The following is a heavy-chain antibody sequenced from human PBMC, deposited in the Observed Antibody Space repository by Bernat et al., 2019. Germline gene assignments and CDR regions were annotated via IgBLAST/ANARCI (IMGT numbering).Heavy chain of an antibody. CDR2: IYSDDST. J-gene: IGHJ4*02. CDR1: GFTVSSNY. D-gene: IGHD4-17*01. Sequence: EVQLVESGGGLIQPGGSLRLPCAASGFTVSSNYLTWVRQAPGKGLEWVSLIYSDDSTYYAESVKGRFTISRDNSKNTLYLQMNSLRADDTAVYYCAKAGAVTSYYLDSWGQGTLVTVSS. V-gene: IGHV3-53*01. CDR3: AKAGAVTSYYLDS.